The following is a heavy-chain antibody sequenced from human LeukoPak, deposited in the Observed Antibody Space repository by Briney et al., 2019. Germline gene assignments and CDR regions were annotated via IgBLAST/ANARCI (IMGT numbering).Heavy chain of an antibody. V-gene: IGHV3-7*01. J-gene: IGHJ4*02. CDR3: ARDDYDFWSGRTPFDY. Sequence: GGSLRLSCAASGFTFSSYWMSWVRQAPGKGLEWVANMKQDGSEKYYVDSVKGRFTISRDNAKNSLYLQMNSLRAEDTAVYYCARDDYDFWSGRTPFDYWGQGTLVTVSS. CDR1: GFTFSSYW. D-gene: IGHD3-3*01. CDR2: MKQDGSEK.